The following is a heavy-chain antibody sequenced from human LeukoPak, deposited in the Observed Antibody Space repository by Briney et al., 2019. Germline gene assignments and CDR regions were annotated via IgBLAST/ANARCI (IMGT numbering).Heavy chain of an antibody. Sequence: SETLSLTCTVSGGSMSSDHWTWIRQPPGKGLEWIGYVDHTGSTKFNPSLNGRVSISRDTSKNLFSLRLRSVTAADTAVYFCARGRVSSSTWYSTYYYYFYMDVWGKGTTVTVSS. CDR1: GGSMSSDH. D-gene: IGHD4-11*01. V-gene: IGHV4-59*01. CDR2: VDHTGST. J-gene: IGHJ6*03. CDR3: ARGRVSSSTWYSTYYYYFYMDV.